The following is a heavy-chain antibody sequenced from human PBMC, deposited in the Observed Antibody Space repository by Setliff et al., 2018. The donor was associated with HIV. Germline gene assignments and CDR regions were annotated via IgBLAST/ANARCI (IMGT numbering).Heavy chain of an antibody. V-gene: IGHV1-46*01. CDR2: INPNSGST. Sequence: ASVKVSCKASGYTFTIYYMHWVRRAPGQGLEWIGIINPNSGSTSYAQNFQGRVTMTRDTSTSTVYMELSGLRSEDTAVYYCARGGRFSAPGRDIWYYYYYMDVWGKGTTGTVS. D-gene: IGHD3-9*01. J-gene: IGHJ6*03. CDR3: ARGGRFSAPGRDIWYYYYYMDV. CDR1: GYTFTIYY.